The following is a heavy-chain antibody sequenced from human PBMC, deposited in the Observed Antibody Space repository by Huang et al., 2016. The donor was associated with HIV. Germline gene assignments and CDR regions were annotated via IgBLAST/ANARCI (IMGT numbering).Heavy chain of an antibody. CDR3: ARGGAGWYDLDF. V-gene: IGHV1-46*03. D-gene: IGHD6-19*01. CDR1: GYTFTSHY. J-gene: IGHJ4*02. CDR2: FNPVGGST. Sequence: QVQLVQSGAEVKRPGASVKVTCKASGYTFTSHYIHWVRQAPGQGLEWMGMFNPVGGSTASAQKFQGRVTVTRDTSTTTVYMELSRLRFDDTAVYYCARGGAGWYDLDFWGQGTLVSVSS.